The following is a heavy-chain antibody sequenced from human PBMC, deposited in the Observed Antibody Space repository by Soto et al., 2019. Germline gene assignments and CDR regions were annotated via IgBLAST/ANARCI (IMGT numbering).Heavy chain of an antibody. CDR1: GGSVSSGSYY. CDR3: ARGVLEMGATPPFYY. Sequence: QVQLQESGPGLVEPSETLSLTCTVSGGSVSSGSYYWSWIRQPPGKGLEWIGYIYYSGSTNYNPSLKSRVTISVDTSKNQFSLKLSSVTAADTAVYYCARGVLEMGATPPFYYWGQGTLVTVSS. J-gene: IGHJ4*02. CDR2: IYYSGST. V-gene: IGHV4-61*01. D-gene: IGHD1-26*01.